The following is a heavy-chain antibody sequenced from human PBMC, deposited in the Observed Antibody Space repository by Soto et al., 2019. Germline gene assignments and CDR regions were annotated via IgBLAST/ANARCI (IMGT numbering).Heavy chain of an antibody. Sequence: GGSLRLSCAASGFIVENYAMSCVRQAPGKGLEWVSVISGIGEATYYAASVRGRLTISRDNSKNSLYLQMNSLRAEDTAIYYCAKAEEASGKVNSFFDTWGQGTLITVSS. J-gene: IGHJ4*02. CDR2: ISGIGEAT. D-gene: IGHD2-15*01. V-gene: IGHV3-23*01. CDR1: GFIVENYA. CDR3: AKAEEASGKVNSFFDT.